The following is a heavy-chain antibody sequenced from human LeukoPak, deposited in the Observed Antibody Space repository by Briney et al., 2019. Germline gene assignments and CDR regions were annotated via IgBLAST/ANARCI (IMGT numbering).Heavy chain of an antibody. V-gene: IGHV4-59*01. CDR3: ARGKDGYIGY. CDR1: GGSISAYY. D-gene: IGHD5-24*01. Sequence: PSETLSLTCTVSGGSISAYYWNWVRQPPGKGLEWIGYIHYSGSTNYNPSLKSRVTISVDTSKNQFSLKLSSVTAADTAVYYCARGKDGYIGYWGQGTLVTVSS. J-gene: IGHJ4*02. CDR2: IHYSGST.